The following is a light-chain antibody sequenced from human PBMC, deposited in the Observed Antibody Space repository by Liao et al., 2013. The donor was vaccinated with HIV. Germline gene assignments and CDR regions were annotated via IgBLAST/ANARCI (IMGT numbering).Light chain of an antibody. CDR1: ALPKQY. V-gene: IGLV3-25*02. Sequence: SYELTQPPSVSVSPGQTARITCSGDALPKQYAYWYQQKPGQAPVLLIYKDSERPSGIPERFSGSSSGTTVTLTISGAQVEDEADYYCYSAADTNRVFGGGTKLTVL. CDR3: YSAADTNRV. CDR2: KDS. J-gene: IGLJ3*02.